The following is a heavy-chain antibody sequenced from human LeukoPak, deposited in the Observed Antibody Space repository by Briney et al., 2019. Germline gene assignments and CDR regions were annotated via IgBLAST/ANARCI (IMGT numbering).Heavy chain of an antibody. V-gene: IGHV3-15*07. D-gene: IGHD2-21*01. Sequence: GGSLRLSCSASGFTFTNAWLNWVRQAPGKGLEWVGRIESKSDGGTIAYAAPVKGRFTISRDDSKNTLYLQMDSLRGEDTAVYYCAKDFRIGYSAHFDYWGQGALVTVSS. CDR1: GFTFTNAW. J-gene: IGHJ4*02. CDR2: IESKSDGGTI. CDR3: AKDFRIGYSAHFDY.